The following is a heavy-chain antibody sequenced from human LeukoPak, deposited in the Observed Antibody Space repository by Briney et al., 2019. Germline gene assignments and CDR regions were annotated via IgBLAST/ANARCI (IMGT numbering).Heavy chain of an antibody. D-gene: IGHD6-13*01. V-gene: IGHV1-69*02. J-gene: IGHJ4*02. Sequence: SVKVSRKASGGTFSSYTISWVRQAPGQGLEWMGRIIPILGIANYAQKFQGRVTITADKSTSTAYMELSSLRSEDTAVYYCARGGGAAAGALGYWGQGTLVTVSS. CDR3: ARGGGAAAGALGY. CDR1: GGTFSSYT. CDR2: IIPILGIA.